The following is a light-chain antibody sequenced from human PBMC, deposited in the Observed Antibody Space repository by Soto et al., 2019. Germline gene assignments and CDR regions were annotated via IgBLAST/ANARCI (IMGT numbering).Light chain of an antibody. Sequence: ETVLTQSPGTLSLSPGERATLSCRASQSVNGNYLAWYQQKPGQASVGTRLRRCQHFDWPCRRGWLLLSAASTRATGIPARFSGSGSGTDFTLTISSLQAEDVAVYYCQQRTNWPPRDTFGQGTKVDIK. CDR3: QQRTNWPPRDT. CDR2: AAS. V-gene: IGKV3-11*01. CDR1: QSVNGNY. J-gene: IGKJ2*01.